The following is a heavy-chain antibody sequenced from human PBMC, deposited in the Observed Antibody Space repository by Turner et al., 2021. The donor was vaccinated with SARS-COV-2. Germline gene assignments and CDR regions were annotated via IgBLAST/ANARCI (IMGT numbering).Heavy chain of an antibody. Sequence: QVLLQQWGAGLLKPSETLSLTFAVYCGSFSGYYCSWNRQPPGKGLEWIREINHSGSTNYNPSLKSRVTISVDTSKNQFSLKLSSVTAAVTAVYYCARGIEGVLMSGSYYYYGMDVWGQGTTVTVSS. V-gene: IGHV4-34*01. J-gene: IGHJ6*02. CDR2: INHSGST. CDR1: CGSFSGYY. CDR3: ARGIEGVLMSGSYYYYGMDV. D-gene: IGHD1-26*01.